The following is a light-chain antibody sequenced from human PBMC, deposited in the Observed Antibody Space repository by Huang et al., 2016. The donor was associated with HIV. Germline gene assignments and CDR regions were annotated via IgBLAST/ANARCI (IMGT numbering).Light chain of an antibody. CDR2: AAS. CDR1: QSVSSN. V-gene: IGKV3-15*01. J-gene: IGKJ1*01. Sequence: EIVMTQSPATLSVSPGERATLSCRASQSVSSNLAWYQQKPGQAPRLLSYAASSRATGIPARFSGSGYGTEFTLTISSLQSEDFAVYYCQQYNNWPRTFGQGTKVEIK. CDR3: QQYNNWPRT.